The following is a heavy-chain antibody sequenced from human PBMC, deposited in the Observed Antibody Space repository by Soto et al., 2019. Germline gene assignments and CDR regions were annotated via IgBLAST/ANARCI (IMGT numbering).Heavy chain of an antibody. CDR3: AKDQLLCSGFDY. D-gene: IGHD3-10*02. CDR2: VSYDGVNK. Sequence: QVQLEESGGGVVQPGRSLRLSCAASGFTFSSYAMHWVRQAPGKGLEWVAIVSYDGVNKYYADSVKGRFTISRDNSKNTLYLQMNSLRDEDTAVSFCAKDQLLCSGFDYWGQGTLVTVSS. V-gene: IGHV3-30*18. J-gene: IGHJ4*02. CDR1: GFTFSSYA.